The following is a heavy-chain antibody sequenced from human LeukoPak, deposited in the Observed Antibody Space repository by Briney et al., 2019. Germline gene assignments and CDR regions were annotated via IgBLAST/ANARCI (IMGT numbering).Heavy chain of an antibody. D-gene: IGHD2-2*01. CDR2: INPNSGGT. J-gene: IGHJ3*02. CDR3: ARDGGTAAKDAFDI. Sequence: ASVKVSCKASGYTFTGYYMHWVRQAPGQELEWMGWINPNSGGTNYAQKFQGRVTMTRDTSISTAYMELSRLRSDNTAVYYCARDGGTAAKDAFDIWGQGTMVTVSS. V-gene: IGHV1-2*02. CDR1: GYTFTGYY.